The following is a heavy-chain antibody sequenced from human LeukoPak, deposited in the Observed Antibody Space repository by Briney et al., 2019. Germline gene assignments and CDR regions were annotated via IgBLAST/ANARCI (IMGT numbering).Heavy chain of an antibody. CDR1: GGSISSGGYY. CDR3: SRVSHYYDSICINCFDP. D-gene: IGHD3-22*01. Sequence: SETLSLTCTVSGGSISSGGYYWSWIRQHPGKGLEWIGYIYYSGSTYYNPSLKSRVTISVDTSKNQFSLKLSSVTAADTAVYYCSRVSHYYDSICINCFDPWGQKTRVSVSS. J-gene: IGHJ5*02. CDR2: IYYSGST. V-gene: IGHV4-31*03.